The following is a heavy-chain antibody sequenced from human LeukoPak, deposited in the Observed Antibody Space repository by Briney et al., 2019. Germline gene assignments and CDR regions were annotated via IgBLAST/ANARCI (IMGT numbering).Heavy chain of an antibody. CDR3: ARAASSSSIGYYYGMDV. CDR1: GGSFSGYY. CDR2: INHSGST. Sequence: PWETLSLTCAVYGGSFSGYYWSWIRQPPGKGLEWIGEINHSGSTNYNPSLKSRVTISVDTSKNQFSLKLSSVTAADTAVYYCARAASSSSIGYYYGMDVWGQGTTVTVSS. J-gene: IGHJ6*02. V-gene: IGHV4-34*01. D-gene: IGHD6-6*01.